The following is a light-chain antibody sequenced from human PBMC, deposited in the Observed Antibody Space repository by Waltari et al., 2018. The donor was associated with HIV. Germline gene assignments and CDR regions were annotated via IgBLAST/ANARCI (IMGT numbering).Light chain of an antibody. CDR1: QDISDF. CDR2: DAS. V-gene: IGKV1-33*01. Sequence: QMTQSPSSLSASVGDRVTITCQASQDISDFLNWYQQKPGKAPKLLIYDASNLETGVPSTFSGSGSGTDFTFTISSLQPEDIATYYCQQYDNLPLTFGGGTKVEIK. J-gene: IGKJ4*01. CDR3: QQYDNLPLT.